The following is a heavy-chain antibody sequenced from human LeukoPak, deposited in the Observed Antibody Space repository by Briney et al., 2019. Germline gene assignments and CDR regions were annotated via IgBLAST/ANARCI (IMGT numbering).Heavy chain of an antibody. D-gene: IGHD3-22*01. J-gene: IGHJ4*02. CDR1: GYTFTNYA. V-gene: IGHV1-18*01. CDR3: ARYDSSGYYYY. CDR2: ISAYNGNT. Sequence: ASVKVSCKASGYTFTNYAISWVRRAPGQGLEWMGWISAYNGNTNYPQKVQGRVTMTTDTSTGTAYMELRSLRSDDTAVYFCARYDSSGYYYYWGQGTLVTVSS.